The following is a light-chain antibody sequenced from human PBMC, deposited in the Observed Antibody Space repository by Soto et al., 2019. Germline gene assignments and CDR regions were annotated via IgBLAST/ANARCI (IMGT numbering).Light chain of an antibody. J-gene: IGKJ5*01. V-gene: IGKV3D-11*02. CDR1: QSINTY. CDR3: QQRRSWQVT. Sequence: EIVVTQSPATLSLSPWELATLSCMASQSINTYLAWYQQKPGQAPRLLIYDASKRATGIPARFSGSGSGTNFTLTISSLEPEDFAVYYCQQRRSWQVTFGQGTRLEIK. CDR2: DAS.